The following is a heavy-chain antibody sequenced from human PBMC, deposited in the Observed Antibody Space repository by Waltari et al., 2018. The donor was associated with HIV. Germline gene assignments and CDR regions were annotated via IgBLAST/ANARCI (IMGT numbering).Heavy chain of an antibody. V-gene: IGHV3-33*01. Sequence: QVQLEESGGGVVQPGRSLRLSCAASGFIFNNYGMHWVRQAPGKGLEWVALIWYDGISKSYADSVKGRFTISRDKSKNTLYLEMNSLRAEDTAVYYCAREGYCSGGSCPLPHWGQGTTVTVSS. D-gene: IGHD2-15*01. J-gene: IGHJ6*02. CDR3: AREGYCSGGSCPLPH. CDR2: IWYDGISK. CDR1: GFIFNNYG.